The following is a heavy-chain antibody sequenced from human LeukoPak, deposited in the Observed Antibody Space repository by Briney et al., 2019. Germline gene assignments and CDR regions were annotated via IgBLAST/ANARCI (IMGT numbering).Heavy chain of an antibody. CDR3: ARAPIFAGSYYNRAYYYYYMDA. Sequence: ASVKVSCKASGYTFTGYYMHWVRQAPGQGLEWMGWINPNSGGTNYAQKFQGRVTMTRDTSISTAYMELSRLRSDDTAVYYCARAPIFAGSYYNRAYYYYYMDAWGKGTTVTVSS. CDR2: INPNSGGT. V-gene: IGHV1-2*02. CDR1: GYTFTGYY. D-gene: IGHD3-10*01. J-gene: IGHJ6*03.